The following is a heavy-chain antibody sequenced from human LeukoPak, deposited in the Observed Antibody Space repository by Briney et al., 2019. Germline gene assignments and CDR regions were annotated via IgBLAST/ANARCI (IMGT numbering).Heavy chain of an antibody. J-gene: IGHJ6*03. CDR2: IVVGSGNT. Sequence: SVKVSCKASGFTFTSSAMQWVRQARGQRLEWIGWIVVGSGNTNYAQKFQERVTITRDMSTSTAYMELSSLRSEDTAVYNCAADGVRYCSSTNCYGYMDVWGKGTTVTVSS. D-gene: IGHD2-2*01. CDR1: GFTFTSSA. CDR3: AADGVRYCSSTNCYGYMDV. V-gene: IGHV1-58*02.